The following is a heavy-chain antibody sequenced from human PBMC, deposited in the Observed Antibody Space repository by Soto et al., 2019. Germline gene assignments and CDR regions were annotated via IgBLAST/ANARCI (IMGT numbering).Heavy chain of an antibody. D-gene: IGHD1-26*01. J-gene: IGHJ5*02. V-gene: IGHV1-2*02. Sequence: SVKVSCKASGYTLTRYYMHWVRQAPGQGLEWMGWINPNSGGTNYAQKFQGRVTMTRDTSISTAYMELSRLRSDDTAVYYCARVQGPLGWFDPWGQGTLVTVSS. CDR2: INPNSGGT. CDR3: ARVQGPLGWFDP. CDR1: GYTLTRYY.